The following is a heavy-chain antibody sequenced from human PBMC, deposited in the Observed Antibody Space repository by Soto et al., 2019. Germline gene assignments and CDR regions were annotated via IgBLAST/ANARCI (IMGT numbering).Heavy chain of an antibody. CDR1: GYTFTSYA. V-gene: IGHV1-3*01. CDR2: INAGNGNT. J-gene: IGHJ4*02. D-gene: IGHD5-18*01. Sequence: ASVKVCCKASGYTFTSYAMHCVRQAPGQRLEWVGWINAGNGNTKYSQKFQGRVTITRDTSASTAYMELSSLRSEDTAVYYCARDIDTAMAFDYWGQGTLVTVSS. CDR3: ARDIDTAMAFDY.